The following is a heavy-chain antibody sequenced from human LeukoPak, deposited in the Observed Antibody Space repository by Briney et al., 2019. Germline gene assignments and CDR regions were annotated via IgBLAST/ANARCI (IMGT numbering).Heavy chain of an antibody. CDR1: GGSISSSSYY. D-gene: IGHD4-11*01. Sequence: SETLSLTCTVSGGSISSSSYYWGWIRQPPGKGLEWIGSIYYSGSTYYNPSLKSRVTISVDTSKNQFSLKLSSVTAADTAVYYCARDLDCSNDIDPWGQGTLVTVSS. CDR2: IYYSGST. V-gene: IGHV4-39*07. J-gene: IGHJ5*02. CDR3: ARDLDCSNDIDP.